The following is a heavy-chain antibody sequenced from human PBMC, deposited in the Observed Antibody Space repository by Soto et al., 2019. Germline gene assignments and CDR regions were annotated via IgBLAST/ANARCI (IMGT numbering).Heavy chain of an antibody. CDR2: IYWDDDK. V-gene: IGHV2-5*02. CDR3: AHRLGGIGVAGTFDY. D-gene: IGHD6-19*01. Sequence: QITLKESGPTLVKPTQTLTLTCTFSGFSLSTSGVGVGWIRQPPGKALEWLALIYWDDDKRYSPSLKSRLTIPKNTSQNQVVLTMTNMDPVDTATYYCAHRLGGIGVAGTFDYWGQGTLVTVSS. CDR1: GFSLSTSGVG. J-gene: IGHJ4*02.